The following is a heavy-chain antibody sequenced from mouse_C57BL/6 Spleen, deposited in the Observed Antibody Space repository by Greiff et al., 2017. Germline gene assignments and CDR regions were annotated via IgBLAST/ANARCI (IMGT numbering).Heavy chain of an antibody. Sequence: EVKLQQSGPVLVKPGASVKMSCKASGYTFTDYYMNWVKQSHGKSLEWIGVINPYNGGTSYNQKFKGKATLTVDKSSSTAYMELNSLTSEDSAVYYCARDPGGDYAMDYWGQGTSVTVSS. CDR2: INPYNGGT. J-gene: IGHJ4*01. V-gene: IGHV1-19*01. CDR3: ARDPGGDYAMDY. CDR1: GYTFTDYY.